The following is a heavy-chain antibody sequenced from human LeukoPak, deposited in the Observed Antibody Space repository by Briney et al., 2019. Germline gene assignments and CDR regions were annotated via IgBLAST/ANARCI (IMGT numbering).Heavy chain of an antibody. V-gene: IGHV4-59*11. CDR1: GGSIRSHY. D-gene: IGHD1-7*01. CDR3: ARGGSTGTADY. CDR2: IYYSGST. Sequence: PSETLSLTCTVSGGSIRSHYWSWIRQPPGKGLEWIGYIYYSGSTNYNPSLKSRVTISVDTSKNQFSLKLSSVTAADTAVYYCARGGSTGTADYWGQGTLVTVSS. J-gene: IGHJ4*02.